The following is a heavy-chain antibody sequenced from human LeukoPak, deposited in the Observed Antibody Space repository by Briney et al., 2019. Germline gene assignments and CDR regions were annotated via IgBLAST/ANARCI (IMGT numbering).Heavy chain of an antibody. CDR3: AAQQGEASWFDP. CDR1: GYTFTGYY. J-gene: IGHJ5*02. D-gene: IGHD6-13*01. V-gene: IGHV1-2*02. CDR2: SNPNSGGP. Sequence: ASVKVSCKASGYTFTGYYMHWVRQAPGQGLEWMGWSNPNSGGPNYAQKFQGRVTITRETSISTPYMELSRLRSDDTAVYYCAAQQGEASWFDPWGQGTLVTVSS.